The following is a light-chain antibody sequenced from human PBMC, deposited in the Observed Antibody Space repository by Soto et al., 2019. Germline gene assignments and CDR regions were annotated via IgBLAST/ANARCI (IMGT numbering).Light chain of an antibody. Sequence: DIQLTQPPSFLSASVGDRVTITCRASQGISSYLAWYQQKPGKAPKLLIYAASTLQSGVPSMFSGSGSGTEFTLTISSLQPEDFATYYCQQLNSYPSFTFGPGTKVDI. CDR3: QQLNSYPSFT. CDR1: QGISSY. V-gene: IGKV1-9*01. CDR2: AAS. J-gene: IGKJ3*01.